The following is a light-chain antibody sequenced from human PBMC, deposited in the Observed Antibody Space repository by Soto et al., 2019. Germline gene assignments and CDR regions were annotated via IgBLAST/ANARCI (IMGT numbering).Light chain of an antibody. J-gene: IGKJ5*01. CDR2: KAS. CDR1: QSVTTW. CDR3: QQYSTYPIT. V-gene: IGKV1-5*03. Sequence: DIQMTQSPSTLSASVGYRFTITCRASQSVTTWLAWYQQKPGKDPKLLIYKASNLESGLPSRLTGSGSGTEFTLTISSLQSDEFATYDCQQYSTYPITFGQGTRLEIK.